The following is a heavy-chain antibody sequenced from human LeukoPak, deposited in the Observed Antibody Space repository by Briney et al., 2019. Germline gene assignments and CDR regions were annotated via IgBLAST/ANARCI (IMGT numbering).Heavy chain of an antibody. D-gene: IGHD6-25*01. V-gene: IGHV3-13*01. Sequence: GGSLTPSCAASAFTFSNYDTHWVRHATGKGLEWVSGIGTAGDRYYPGSVKGRFTISRENAKNSLYLQMNSLRAGDTAVYYCARDRGRYYMDVWGKGTTVTISS. CDR1: AFTFSNYD. CDR2: IGTAGDR. J-gene: IGHJ6*03. CDR3: ARDRGRYYMDV.